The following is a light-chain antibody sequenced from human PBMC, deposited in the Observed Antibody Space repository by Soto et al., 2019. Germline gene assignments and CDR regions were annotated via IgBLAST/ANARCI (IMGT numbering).Light chain of an antibody. CDR3: SAYRRVSTYV. J-gene: IGLJ1*01. V-gene: IGLV2-14*03. Sequence: QSALTQPASVSGSPGQSITVSCTGTSSDVGGYNYVSWYQQHPGEAPRLMIYDVTNRPSGVSDRFSGSKSGNTASLTISGRQAEDDSDYYCSAYRRVSTYVFGTGTKLTVL. CDR1: SSDVGGYNY. CDR2: DVT.